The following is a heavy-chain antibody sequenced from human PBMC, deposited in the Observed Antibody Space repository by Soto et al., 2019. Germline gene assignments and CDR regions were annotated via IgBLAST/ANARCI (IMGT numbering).Heavy chain of an antibody. V-gene: IGHV4-31*03. CDR2: IYYCGST. Sequence: QVQLQESGPGLVKPSQTLSLTCTVSGGSISSGGYYWSWIRQHPGKGLEWIGYIYYCGSTYYNPSLKSRVTISVDTSKNQFSLKLSSVTAADTAVYYCARALLLERRGSPPGVDYWGQGTLVTVSS. D-gene: IGHD1-1*01. CDR1: GGSISSGGYY. J-gene: IGHJ4*02. CDR3: ARALLLERRGSPPGVDY.